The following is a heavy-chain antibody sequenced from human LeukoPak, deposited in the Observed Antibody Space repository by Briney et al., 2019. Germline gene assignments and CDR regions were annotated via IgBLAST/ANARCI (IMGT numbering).Heavy chain of an antibody. Sequence: SVKVSCKASGGTFSSYAISWVRQAPGQGLEWMGRIIPILGIANYTQKFQCRVTITADKSTSTAYMELSSLRSEDTAVYYCARAPGRVVIPNWFDPWGQGTLVTVSS. V-gene: IGHV1-69*04. J-gene: IGHJ5*02. CDR1: GGTFSSYA. CDR3: ARAPGRVVIPNWFDP. CDR2: IIPILGIA. D-gene: IGHD3-3*01.